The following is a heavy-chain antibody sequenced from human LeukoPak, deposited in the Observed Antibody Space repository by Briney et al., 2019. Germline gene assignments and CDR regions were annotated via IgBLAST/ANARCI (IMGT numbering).Heavy chain of an antibody. Sequence: SETLSLTCTVSGGSISSSSYYWGWIRQPPGKGLEWIGSIYYSGSTYYNPSLKSRVTISVDTSKSQFSLKLSSVTAADTAVYYCASHYYGSGSYNDYWGQGTLVTVSS. J-gene: IGHJ4*02. CDR2: IYYSGST. D-gene: IGHD3-10*01. V-gene: IGHV4-39*01. CDR1: GGSISSSSYY. CDR3: ASHYYGSGSYNDY.